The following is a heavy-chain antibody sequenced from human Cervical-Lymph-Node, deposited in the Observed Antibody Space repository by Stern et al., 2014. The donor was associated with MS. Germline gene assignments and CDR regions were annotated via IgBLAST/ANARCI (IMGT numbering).Heavy chain of an antibody. V-gene: IGHV4-59*01. CDR2: IHYTGTI. CDR1: GDSISSYY. CDR3: AREGAHFDILTGRYSGLDV. D-gene: IGHD3-9*01. Sequence: QLQLQESGPRLGKPSETLSLTCTVSGDSISSYYWSWIRQPPGKGLQWIGDIHYTGTINYNPSLKRRVTISVDTFNNQFSLKVRSVTAADTALYYCAREGAHFDILTGRYSGLDVWGQGTKVTVSS. J-gene: IGHJ6*02.